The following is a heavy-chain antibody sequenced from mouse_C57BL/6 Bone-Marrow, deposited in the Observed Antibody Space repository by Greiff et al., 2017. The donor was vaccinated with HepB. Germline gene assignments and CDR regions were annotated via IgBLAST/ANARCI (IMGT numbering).Heavy chain of an antibody. J-gene: IGHJ3*01. D-gene: IGHD2-10*02. CDR1: GYTFTSSW. CDR3: ARDVWSFAY. V-gene: IGHV1-50*01. CDR2: IDPSDSYT. Sequence: QQSCQASGYTFTSSWMQWVQQRPGQGLEWIGEIDPSDSYTNYNQKFKGKATLTVDTSSSTAYMQLSSLTSEDSAVYYCARDVWSFAYWGQGTLVTVSA.